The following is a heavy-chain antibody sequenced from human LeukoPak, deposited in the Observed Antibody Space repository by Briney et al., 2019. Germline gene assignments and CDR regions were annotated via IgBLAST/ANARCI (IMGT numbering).Heavy chain of an antibody. CDR2: MYTSGIT. V-gene: IGHV4-4*07. CDR3: AREITGTRGVDY. D-gene: IGHD1-7*01. J-gene: IGHJ4*02. CDR1: GDSLSSYF. Sequence: SETLCLTCTVSGDSLSSYFWSWIRQPAGKGLEWIGRMYTSGITNSNPSLKSRVTMSVDTSKNQFSLNLTSVTAADTAVYYCAREITGTRGVDYWGQGILVTVSS.